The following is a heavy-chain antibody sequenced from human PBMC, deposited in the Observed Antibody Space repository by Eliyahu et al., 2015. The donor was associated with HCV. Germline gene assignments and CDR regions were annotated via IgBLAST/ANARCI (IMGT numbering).Heavy chain of an antibody. Sequence: EVQLVESGGGLVQPGGSLRLSCAASGFTFKTYSMNWVRQAPGKGLGWVSYISSSSSTIFSADSVKGRFTISRDNAKNSLYLQMNSLRAEDTAGYYCARGESSGWYSVDYWGQGTLVIVSS. D-gene: IGHD6-13*01. CDR2: ISSSSSTI. J-gene: IGHJ4*02. CDR3: ARGESSGWYSVDY. CDR1: GFTFKTYS. V-gene: IGHV3-48*04.